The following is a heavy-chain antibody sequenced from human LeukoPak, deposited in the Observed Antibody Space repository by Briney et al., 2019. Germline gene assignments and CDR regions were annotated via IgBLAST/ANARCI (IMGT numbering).Heavy chain of an antibody. D-gene: IGHD2-2*01. CDR2: ISWNSGSI. CDR1: GFTFDDYA. Sequence: GGSLRLSCAASGFTFDDYAMHWVRQAPGKGLEWVSGISWNSGSIGYADSVKGQFTISRDNAKNSLYLQMNSLRAEDTALYYCAKDFRCSSTSCYVFDYWGQGTLVTVSS. CDR3: AKDFRCSSTSCYVFDY. J-gene: IGHJ4*02. V-gene: IGHV3-9*01.